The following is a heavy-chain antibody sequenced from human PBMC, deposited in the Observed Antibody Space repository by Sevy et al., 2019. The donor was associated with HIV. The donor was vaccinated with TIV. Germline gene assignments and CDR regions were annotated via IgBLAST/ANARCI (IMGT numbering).Heavy chain of an antibody. D-gene: IGHD1-26*01. CDR1: GIIFKSYV. V-gene: IGHV3-23*01. Sequence: GGSLRLSCAASGIIFKSYVMSWVRQAPGKGLEWLSGISASGGSTYYGDSVKGRFTISRDNFKSTLYLQMNILGAEDTAVYYGAGAGVGAKGFDYWGQGTLVTVSS. J-gene: IGHJ4*02. CDR3: AGAGVGAKGFDY. CDR2: ISASGGST.